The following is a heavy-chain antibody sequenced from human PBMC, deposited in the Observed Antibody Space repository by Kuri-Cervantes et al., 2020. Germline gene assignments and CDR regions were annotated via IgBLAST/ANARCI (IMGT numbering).Heavy chain of an antibody. CDR3: ARVKLVVGGSHVGNAFDI. V-gene: IGHV3-30-3*01. J-gene: IGHJ3*02. Sequence: GESLKISCAASGFTFSSYAMHWVRQAPGKGLEWVAVISYDGSNKYYADSVKGRFTTSRDNSKNTLYLQMNSLRAEDTAVYYCARVKLVVGGSHVGNAFDIWGQGTMVTDSS. CDR1: GFTFSSYA. CDR2: ISYDGSNK. D-gene: IGHD1-26*01.